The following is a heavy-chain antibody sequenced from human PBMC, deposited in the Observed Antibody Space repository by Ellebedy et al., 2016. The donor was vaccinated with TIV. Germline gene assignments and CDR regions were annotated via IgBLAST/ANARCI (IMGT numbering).Heavy chain of an antibody. CDR3: ARDSCSGGSCYDYFDY. CDR1: GYTFTSYY. Sequence: ASVKVSCKASGYTFTSYYMHWVRQAPGQGLEWMGIINPSGGSTSYAQKFQGRVTMTRDTSTSTVYMELSSLRSEDTAVYYCARDSCSGGSCYDYFDYWGQGTLVTVFS. CDR2: INPSGGST. D-gene: IGHD2-15*01. V-gene: IGHV1-46*01. J-gene: IGHJ4*02.